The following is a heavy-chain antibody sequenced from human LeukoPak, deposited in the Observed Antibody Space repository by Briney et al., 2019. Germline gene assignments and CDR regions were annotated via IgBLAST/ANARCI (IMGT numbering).Heavy chain of an antibody. Sequence: EPSETLSLTCTVSGGSISSYYWSWIRQTPGKGLEWIGYIYYSGSTNYNPSLKSRVTISVDTSKNQFSLKLSSVTAADTAVYYCARDHGNGDAFDIWGQGTMVTVSS. V-gene: IGHV4-59*01. CDR1: GGSISSYY. J-gene: IGHJ3*02. CDR3: ARDHGNGDAFDI. CDR2: IYYSGST. D-gene: IGHD1-14*01.